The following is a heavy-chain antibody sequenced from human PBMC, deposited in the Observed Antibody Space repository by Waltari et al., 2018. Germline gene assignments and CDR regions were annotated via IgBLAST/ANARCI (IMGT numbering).Heavy chain of an antibody. V-gene: IGHV4-59*01. D-gene: IGHD3-16*01. CDR1: GRSISSYY. Sequence: QVQLQESGPGLVKPSETLSLTCTVSGRSISSYYWSWIRQPPGKGLEWIGYIYYSGSTNYNPSLKSRVTISVDTSKNQFSLKLSSVTAADTAVYYCARGSAGEPDDAFDIWGQGTMVTVSS. CDR2: IYYSGST. CDR3: ARGSAGEPDDAFDI. J-gene: IGHJ3*02.